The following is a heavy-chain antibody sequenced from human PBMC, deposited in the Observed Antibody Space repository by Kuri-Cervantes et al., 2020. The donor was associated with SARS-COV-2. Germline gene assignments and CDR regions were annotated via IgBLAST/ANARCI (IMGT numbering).Heavy chain of an antibody. D-gene: IGHD3-3*01. CDR1: GFLFSASA. J-gene: IGHJ4*02. CDR3: TSNDFWSGYYHDY. V-gene: IGHV3-73*01. Sequence: GGSLRLSCEVSGFLFSASAIHWVRQASGKGLEWVGRVRGKANNYATAYAASVRGRFTISRDDSKNMAYLQMNSLKTEDTAVYYCTSNDFWSGYYHDYWGQGTLVTVSS. CDR2: VRGKANNYAT.